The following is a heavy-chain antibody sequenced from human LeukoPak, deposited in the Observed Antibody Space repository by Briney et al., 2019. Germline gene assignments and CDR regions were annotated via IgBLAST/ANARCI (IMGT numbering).Heavy chain of an antibody. CDR1: GYTFTGYY. J-gene: IGHJ3*02. CDR2: INPNSGGT. V-gene: IGHV1-2*02. D-gene: IGHD3-9*01. CDR3: ARDTPRYFDWLLFSPNNDAFDI. Sequence: ASVKVSCKASGYTFTGYYMHWVRQAPGQGLEWMGWINPNSGGTNYAQKFQGRVTMTRDTSISTACMELSRLRSDDTAVYYCARDTPRYFDWLLFSPNNDAFDIWGQGTMVTVSS.